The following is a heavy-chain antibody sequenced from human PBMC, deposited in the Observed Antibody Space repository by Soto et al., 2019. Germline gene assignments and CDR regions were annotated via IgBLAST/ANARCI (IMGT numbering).Heavy chain of an antibody. CDR1: TFDTYG. CDR3: ARVTPGNNLYYFSGLDF. CDR2: ISYEGSNT. D-gene: IGHD1-1*01. Sequence: TFDTYGIHWVRQAPGKGLQWVALISYEGSNTYYADSVRGRFTISRDNSKNTLYLQMNTLRPEDTGLYYCARVTPGNNLYYFSGLDFWGQGTSVTVSS. J-gene: IGHJ6*02. V-gene: IGHV3-30-3*01.